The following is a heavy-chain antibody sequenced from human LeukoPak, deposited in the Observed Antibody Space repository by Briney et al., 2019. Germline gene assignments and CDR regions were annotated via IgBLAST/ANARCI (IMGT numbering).Heavy chain of an antibody. D-gene: IGHD5-18*01. Sequence: PSETLSLTCTVSADSISSFYWSWIRQPPGXXLEWIGYIYYTGNTNYNPSLKSRVTISVDTSRNQFSLKLTSVTAADTAVYYCATLAGYIYGVTSDFWGQGTLVTVSS. V-gene: IGHV4-59*08. CDR2: IYYTGNT. CDR3: ATLAGYIYGVTSDF. J-gene: IGHJ4*02. CDR1: ADSISSFY.